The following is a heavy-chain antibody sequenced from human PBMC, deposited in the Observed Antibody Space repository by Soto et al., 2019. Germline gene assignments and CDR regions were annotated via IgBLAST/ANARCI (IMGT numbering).Heavy chain of an antibody. CDR3: ARGRRYYYDNTGPFYFEH. V-gene: IGHV4-59*01. Sequence: SETLSLTCTVSGGSISNYYWSWIRQPPGNELEWIAYIYYNGITNYNPSLKSRVTISVDTSKNQFSLTLTSVTAADTAVYYCARGRRYYYDNTGPFYFEHWGQGTLVTVS. CDR1: GGSISNYY. D-gene: IGHD3-22*01. CDR2: IYYNGIT. J-gene: IGHJ4*02.